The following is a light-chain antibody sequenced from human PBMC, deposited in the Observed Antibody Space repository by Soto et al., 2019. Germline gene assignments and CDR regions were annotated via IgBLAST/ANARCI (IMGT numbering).Light chain of an antibody. CDR2: DAS. CDR1: HDVTRR. J-gene: IGKJ4*01. CDR3: QHYINWPLT. Sequence: EIVMTQSPVTLSLSPGDTATLSCRASHDVTRRLAWYQVKHGQAPRLLIYDASTRATGLPARFSGTGSGTEYTLTISSLQSEDFALYYCQHYINWPLTFGGGPKVEI. V-gene: IGKV3-15*01.